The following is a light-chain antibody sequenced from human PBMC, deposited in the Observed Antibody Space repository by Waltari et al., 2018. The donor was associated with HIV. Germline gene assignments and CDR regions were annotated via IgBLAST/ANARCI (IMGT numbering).Light chain of an antibody. CDR2: SVS. Sequence: EIVMTQSPATLSVSPGARATLYCRASQSIGRNLAWYQQKSGQAPRLLIYSVSTRATGVPGRFSGSGSGTEFALTISSLQSEDFALYYCQQYNNWPFTFGQGTKLEIK. V-gene: IGKV3-15*01. CDR3: QQYNNWPFT. J-gene: IGKJ2*01. CDR1: QSIGRN.